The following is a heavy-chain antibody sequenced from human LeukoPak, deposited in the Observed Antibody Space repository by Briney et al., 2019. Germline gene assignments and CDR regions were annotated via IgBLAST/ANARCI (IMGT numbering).Heavy chain of an antibody. CDR3: ARADYSSSWFLDY. D-gene: IGHD6-13*01. V-gene: IGHV4-31*03. Sequence: PSETLSLTCTVSGGSISSGGYYWSWIRQHPWKGLEWIAYIYYSGSTYYNPSLKSRVTISVDTSKNQFSLKLSSVTAADTAVYYCARADYSSSWFLDYWGQGTLVTVSS. CDR1: GGSISSGGYY. CDR2: IYYSGST. J-gene: IGHJ4*02.